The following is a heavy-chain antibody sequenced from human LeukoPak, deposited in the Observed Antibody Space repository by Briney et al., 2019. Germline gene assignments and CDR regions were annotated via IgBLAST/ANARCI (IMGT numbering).Heavy chain of an antibody. CDR3: ARDGVYYDSSGYFSGYYGMDV. J-gene: IGHJ6*02. CDR1: GFTFSSYS. Sequence: GGSLRLSCAASGFTFSSYSMNWVRQAPGKGLEWVSSISSSSYIYYADSVKGRFTISRDNAKNSLYLQMNSLRAEDTAVYYCARDGVYYDSSGYFSGYYGMDVWGQGTTVTVSS. CDR2: ISSSSYI. D-gene: IGHD3-22*01. V-gene: IGHV3-21*01.